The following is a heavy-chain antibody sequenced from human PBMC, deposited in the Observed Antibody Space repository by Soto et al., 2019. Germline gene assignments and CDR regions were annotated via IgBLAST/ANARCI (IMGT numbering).Heavy chain of an antibody. CDR3: AKDPALVYDYSNWFHP. Sequence: GGSLRLSCAASGFTFSSYAMRWVRQAPGKGLEWVSAISGSGGSTYYADSMKGRFTISRDNSKNTLYLQMNRLRAEDTAVYYCAKDPALVYDYSNWFHPWGQGTLVTVSS. CDR1: GFTFSSYA. D-gene: IGHD4-4*01. V-gene: IGHV3-23*01. CDR2: ISGSGGST. J-gene: IGHJ5*02.